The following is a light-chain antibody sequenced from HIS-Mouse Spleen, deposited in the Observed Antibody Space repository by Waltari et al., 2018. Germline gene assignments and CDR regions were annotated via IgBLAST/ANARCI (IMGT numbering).Light chain of an antibody. CDR3: LLSYSGARV. CDR2: DTS. Sequence: QAVVTQEPALTVSPGVKVTLTCCSSPGAVTGGHHPHWFQQKPGQAPRTLIYDTSNKHSWTPARFSGSLLGGKAALTLSGAQPEDEAEYYCLLSYSGARVFGGGTKLTVL. J-gene: IGLJ2*01. V-gene: IGLV7-46*01. CDR1: PGAVTGGHH.